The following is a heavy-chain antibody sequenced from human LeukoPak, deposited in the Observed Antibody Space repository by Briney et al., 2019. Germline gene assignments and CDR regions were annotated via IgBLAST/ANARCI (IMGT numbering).Heavy chain of an antibody. Sequence: PGGSLRLSCAASGFTFSSYSMNWVRQAPGKGLEWIGSIYYSGSTYYNPSLKSRVTISVDTSKNQFSLKLSSVTAADTAVYYCARAYSYGYAGFDYWGQGTLVTVSS. D-gene: IGHD5-18*01. J-gene: IGHJ4*02. CDR3: ARAYSYGYAGFDY. V-gene: IGHV4-59*12. CDR1: GFTFSSYS. CDR2: IYYSGST.